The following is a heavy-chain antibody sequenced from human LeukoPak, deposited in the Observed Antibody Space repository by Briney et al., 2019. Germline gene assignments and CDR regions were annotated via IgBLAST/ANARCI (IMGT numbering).Heavy chain of an antibody. CDR2: INYSGST. CDR3: AGLRFLEWLLGD. Sequence: SETLSLTCTVSGGSISSSSYYWSWIRQPPGKGLEWIGEINYSGSTNYNPSLKSRVTISVDTSKNQFSLKLSSVTAADTAVYYCAGLRFLEWLLGDWGQGTLVTVSS. CDR1: GGSISSSSYY. J-gene: IGHJ4*02. D-gene: IGHD3-3*01. V-gene: IGHV4-39*07.